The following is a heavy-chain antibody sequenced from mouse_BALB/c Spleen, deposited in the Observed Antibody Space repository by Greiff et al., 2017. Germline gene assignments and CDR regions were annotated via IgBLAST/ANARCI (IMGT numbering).Heavy chain of an antibody. Sequence: QVQLQQSGAELVRPGASVTLSCKASGYTFTDYEMHWVKQTPVHGLEWIGAIDPETGGTAYNQKFKGKATLTADKSSSTAYMELRSLTSEDSAVYYCTRFKYGNYVEAMDYWGQGTSVTVSS. CDR3: TRFKYGNYVEAMDY. D-gene: IGHD2-10*02. CDR1: GYTFTDYE. J-gene: IGHJ4*01. V-gene: IGHV1-15*01. CDR2: IDPETGGT.